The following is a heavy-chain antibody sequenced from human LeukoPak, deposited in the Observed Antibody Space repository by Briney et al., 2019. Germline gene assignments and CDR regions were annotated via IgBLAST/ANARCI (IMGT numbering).Heavy chain of an antibody. CDR2: ISGYNGNT. Sequence: GASVKVSCKASGYGFTRNAMHWVRQAPGQGLEWMGWISGYNGNTDYAQKLQGRVTMTRDTSTSTAYMELRSLRSDDTAVYYCARTSVSTSGSYYIFWGQGTLVTVSS. CDR1: GYGFTRNA. CDR3: ARTSVSTSGSYYIF. D-gene: IGHD3-10*01. J-gene: IGHJ4*02. V-gene: IGHV1-18*01.